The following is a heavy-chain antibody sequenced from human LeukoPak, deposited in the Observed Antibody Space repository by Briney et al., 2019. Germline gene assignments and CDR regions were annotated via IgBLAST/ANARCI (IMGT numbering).Heavy chain of an antibody. D-gene: IGHD6-6*01. CDR3: ARESIAARYFDY. Sequence: ASVKVSCKASGYTFTGYYMHWVRQAPGQGLEWMGRINPNSGGTNYAQKFQGRVTMTRDTSISTAYMELSRLRSDDTAVYYCARESIAARYFDYWGQGTLVTVSS. J-gene: IGHJ4*02. V-gene: IGHV1-2*06. CDR1: GYTFTGYY. CDR2: INPNSGGT.